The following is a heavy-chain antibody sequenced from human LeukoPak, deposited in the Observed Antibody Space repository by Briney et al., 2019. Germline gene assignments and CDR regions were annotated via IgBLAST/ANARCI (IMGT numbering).Heavy chain of an antibody. CDR2: INHSGRT. J-gene: IGHJ4*02. D-gene: IGHD1-26*01. CDR1: GGSGGSFSDYY. CDR3: ATSYSGSYRYFDY. Sequence: SETLSLTCAVYGGSGGSFSDYYWTWIRQPPGTGLEWIGEINHSGRTTYKSSLKSRVTMSVDTSKNQFSLKLSSVTAADTAVYYCATSYSGSYRYFDYWGQGTLVTVSS. V-gene: IGHV4-34*01.